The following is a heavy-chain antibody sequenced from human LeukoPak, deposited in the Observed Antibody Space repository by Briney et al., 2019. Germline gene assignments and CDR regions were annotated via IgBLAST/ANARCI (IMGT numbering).Heavy chain of an antibody. CDR1: GYTFTSYD. J-gene: IGHJ4*02. D-gene: IGHD3-10*01. CDR2: MNPNSGNT. V-gene: IGHV1-8*01. CDR3: ARSLAGACGSGSSSDY. Sequence: ASVKVSCKASGYTFTSYDINWVRQATGQGLEWMGWMNPNSGNTGYAQKFQGRVTMTRNTSISTAYMELSSLRSEDTAVYYCARSLAGACGSGSSSDYWGQGTLVTVSS.